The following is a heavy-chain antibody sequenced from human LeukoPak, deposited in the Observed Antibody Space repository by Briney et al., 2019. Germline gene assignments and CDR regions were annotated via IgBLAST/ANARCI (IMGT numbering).Heavy chain of an antibody. CDR3: AKEIWPTVTIPGRTYFDY. Sequence: GGSLRLSCAASGFTVSSNYMSWGRQAPGEGLEWVSVIYSGGSTYYADSVKGRFTISRDNSKNTLYLQMNSLRAEDTAVYYCAKEIWPTVTIPGRTYFDYWGQGTLVTVSS. CDR1: GFTVSSNY. J-gene: IGHJ4*02. D-gene: IGHD4-17*01. V-gene: IGHV3-66*02. CDR2: IYSGGST.